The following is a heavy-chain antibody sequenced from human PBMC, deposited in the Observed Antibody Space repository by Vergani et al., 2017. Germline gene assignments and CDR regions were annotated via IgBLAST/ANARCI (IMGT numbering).Heavy chain of an antibody. D-gene: IGHD3-10*01. CDR3: ARHRGSGGFFPSSYFYGMDV. CDR2: IHHSGDT. CDR1: DSSIMTNPY. V-gene: IGHV4-38-2*01. J-gene: IGHJ6*02. Sequence: QVQLQESGPGLVKPSETLTLTCDVSDSSIMTNPYWGWFRQSPGKGLGWIGCIHHSGDTHYNSSLKSRVSISIVSSSKFSLSLTSVTAGDTAIYYCARHRGSGGFFPSSYFYGMDVWGHGTTVTVSS.